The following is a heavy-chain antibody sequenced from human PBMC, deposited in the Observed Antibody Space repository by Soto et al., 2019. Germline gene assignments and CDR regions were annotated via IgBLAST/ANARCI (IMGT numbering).Heavy chain of an antibody. Sequence: GGSLRLSCAASGFTFSSYAMSWVRQAPGKGLEWVSAISGSGGSTYYADSVKGRFTISRDNSKNTLYLQMNSLRAEDTAVYYCAKKGAAAGRDEYYYGMDVWGQGTTVTVSS. CDR3: AKKGAAAGRDEYYYGMDV. CDR1: GFTFSSYA. J-gene: IGHJ6*02. V-gene: IGHV3-23*01. CDR2: ISGSGGST. D-gene: IGHD6-13*01.